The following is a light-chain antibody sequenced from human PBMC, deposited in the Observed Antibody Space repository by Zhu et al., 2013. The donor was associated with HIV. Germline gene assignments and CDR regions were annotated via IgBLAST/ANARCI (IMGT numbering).Light chain of an antibody. V-gene: IGLV2-8*01. J-gene: IGLJ2*01. Sequence: QSALTQPPSASGSPGQSVTISCTGTSSDVGGYNYVSWYQFHPGKAPKLMIYEVSQRPSGVPARFSGSKSVNTASLTVSGLQAEDEAVYYCQSRDNSLSDFVLFGGGTKLTVL. CDR2: EVS. CDR1: SSDVGGYNY. CDR3: QSRDNSLSDFVL.